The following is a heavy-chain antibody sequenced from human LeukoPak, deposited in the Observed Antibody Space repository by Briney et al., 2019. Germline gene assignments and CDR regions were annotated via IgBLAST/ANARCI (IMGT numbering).Heavy chain of an antibody. J-gene: IGHJ4*02. D-gene: IGHD2-2*01. Sequence: TGGSLRLSCAASGFTFSSYAMSWVRQAPGKGLEWVSAISGSGGSTHYADSVKGRFTISRDNSKNTLYLQMNSLRAEDTAVYYCATQYCSSTSCYAFGYWGQGTLVTVSS. CDR2: ISGSGGST. CDR1: GFTFSSYA. V-gene: IGHV3-23*01. CDR3: ATQYCSSTSCYAFGY.